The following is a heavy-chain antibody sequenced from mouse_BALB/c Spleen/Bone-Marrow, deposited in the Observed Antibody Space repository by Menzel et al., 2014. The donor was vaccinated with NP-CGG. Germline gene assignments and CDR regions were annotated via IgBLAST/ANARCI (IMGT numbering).Heavy chain of an antibody. Sequence: VNVVESGPSLVRPSQSLSITCTVSGFSLTNYGIYWVRQSPGKGLEWLGVIWRGGTTDYNAAFMSRLSITKDNSKSQVFFKMNSLQADDTAIYYCAKGHYGSSPFAYWGQGTLVTVSA. CDR2: IWRGGTT. CDR3: AKGHYGSSPFAY. CDR1: GFSLTNYG. D-gene: IGHD1-1*01. J-gene: IGHJ3*01. V-gene: IGHV2-5-1*01.